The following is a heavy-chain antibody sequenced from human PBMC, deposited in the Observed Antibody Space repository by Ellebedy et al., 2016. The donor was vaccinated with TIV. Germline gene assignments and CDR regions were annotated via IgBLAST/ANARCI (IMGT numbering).Heavy chain of an antibody. CDR1: GFTFSGYW. CDR3: ARDGVTAGDDY. J-gene: IGHJ4*02. V-gene: IGHV3-7*03. CDR2: IKQDATEI. D-gene: IGHD6-25*01. Sequence: GASLKISCAASGFTFSGYWMSWVRQAPGEGLEWVATIKQDATEIDYVDSVKGRFTISRDNAKNSLYLQMNSLRAEDTAVYYCARDGVTAGDDYWGQGTLVTVSS.